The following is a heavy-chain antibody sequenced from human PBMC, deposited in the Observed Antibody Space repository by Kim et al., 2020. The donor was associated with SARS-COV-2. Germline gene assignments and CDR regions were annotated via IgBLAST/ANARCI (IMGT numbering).Heavy chain of an antibody. CDR2: IWYDGSDE. Sequence: GGSLRLSCAASGFTFNDYNMHWVRQAPGKGLEWVALIWYDGSDEYYVDCVKGRLSISRDNSKNTVYLQMNSLRVEDTAVYYCARELNGGHGDMDVWGQGTTVTVSS. J-gene: IGHJ6*02. D-gene: IGHD3-16*01. V-gene: IGHV3-33*01. CDR3: ARELNGGHGDMDV. CDR1: GFTFNDYN.